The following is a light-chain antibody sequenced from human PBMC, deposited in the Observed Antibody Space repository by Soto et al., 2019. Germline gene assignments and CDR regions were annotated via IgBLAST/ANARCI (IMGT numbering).Light chain of an antibody. CDR1: QSVSSN. Sequence: EIVMTQSPATLSVSPGERATLSCRASQSVSSNLAWYQQKPGQAPRLLIYGASIRATGIPARFSGSGSGTEFTLTISSLKSEDFAVYYCQQYNNWAPPWTFGQGTKVEIK. J-gene: IGKJ1*01. CDR3: QQYNNWAPPWT. CDR2: GAS. V-gene: IGKV3-15*01.